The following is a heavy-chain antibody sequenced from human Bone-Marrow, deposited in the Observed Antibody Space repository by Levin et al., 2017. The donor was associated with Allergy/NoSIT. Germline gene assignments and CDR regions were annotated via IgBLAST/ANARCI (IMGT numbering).Heavy chain of an antibody. CDR3: AGYCGGDCAQMGWFDP. D-gene: IGHD2-21*02. Sequence: SVKVSCKASGGTFSSYTISWVRQAPGQGLEWMGRIIPILGIANYAQKFQGRVTITADKSTSTAYMELSSLRSEDTAVYYCAGYCGGDCAQMGWFDPWGQGTLVTVSS. J-gene: IGHJ5*02. CDR2: IIPILGIA. V-gene: IGHV1-69*02. CDR1: GGTFSSYT.